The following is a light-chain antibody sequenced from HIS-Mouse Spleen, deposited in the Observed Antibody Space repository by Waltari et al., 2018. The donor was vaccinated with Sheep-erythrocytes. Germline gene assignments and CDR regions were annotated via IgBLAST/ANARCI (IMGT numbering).Light chain of an antibody. CDR2: AAS. CDR3: QQYYSYPYT. V-gene: IGKV1-8*01. CDR1: QGISSY. Sequence: AIRMTQSPSSLSASTGDRVTITRRASQGISSYLAWYQQKPGKAPKLLIYAASTLQSGVPSMFSGSGSGTDFTLTISCLQSEDFATYYCQQYYSYPYTFGQGTKLEIK. J-gene: IGKJ2*01.